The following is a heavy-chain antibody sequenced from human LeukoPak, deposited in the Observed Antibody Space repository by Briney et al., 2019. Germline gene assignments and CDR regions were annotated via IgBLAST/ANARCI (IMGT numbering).Heavy chain of an antibody. D-gene: IGHD3-22*01. CDR1: GGTFSSYA. CDR3: ARGYYYDSSGYYPDAFDI. CDR2: IIPIFGTA. J-gene: IGHJ3*02. V-gene: IGHV1-69*13. Sequence: SVKVSCKASGGTFSSYAISWVRQAPGQGLEWMGGIIPIFGTANYAQKFQGRVTITADESTSTAYVELSSLRSEDTAVYYCARGYYYDSSGYYPDAFDIWGQGTMVTVSS.